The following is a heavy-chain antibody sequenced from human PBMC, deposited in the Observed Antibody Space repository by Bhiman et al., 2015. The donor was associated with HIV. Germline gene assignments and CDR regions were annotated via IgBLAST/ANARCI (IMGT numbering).Heavy chain of an antibody. Sequence: QVQLVESGGGLVKPGGSLRLSCAASGFTFSDHHMSWIRQAPGKGLEWVSYISSRGRNIYYADSVKGRFTISRDNAKNSLYLQMNSLRAEDTAVYYCAGPGGDFWSGYYTGGAMDVVGQRDHGHRLL. CDR2: ISSRGRNI. CDR3: AGPGGDFWSGYYTGGAMDV. D-gene: IGHD3-3*01. J-gene: IGHJ6*03. CDR1: GFTFSDHH. V-gene: IGHV3-11*04.